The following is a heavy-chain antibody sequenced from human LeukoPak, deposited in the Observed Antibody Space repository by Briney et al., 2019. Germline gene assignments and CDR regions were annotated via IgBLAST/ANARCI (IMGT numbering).Heavy chain of an antibody. Sequence: VASVKVSCKASGYTFTGYYMHWVRQAPGQGLEWMGWINSNSGGTNYAQKFQGWVTMTRDTSISTAYMELSRLRSDDTAVYYCARVDGGGYARSFDYWGQGTLVTVSS. J-gene: IGHJ4*02. D-gene: IGHD2-2*01. CDR1: GYTFTGYY. V-gene: IGHV1-2*04. CDR2: INSNSGGT. CDR3: ARVDGGGYARSFDY.